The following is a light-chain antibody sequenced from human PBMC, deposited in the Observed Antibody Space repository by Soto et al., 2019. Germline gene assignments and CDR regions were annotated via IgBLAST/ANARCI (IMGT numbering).Light chain of an antibody. CDR2: DAS. CDR1: QSVGGN. J-gene: IGKJ2*01. V-gene: IGKV3-15*01. CDR3: QQYNNWHLYT. Sequence: EIVMTQSPATLSVSPGERATLSCRASQSVGGNLAWYQQRPGRAPRLLIYDASTRATDIPARFSGSGSGTEFTLTISSLQSEDFALYYCQQYNNWHLYTFGQGTKLEIK.